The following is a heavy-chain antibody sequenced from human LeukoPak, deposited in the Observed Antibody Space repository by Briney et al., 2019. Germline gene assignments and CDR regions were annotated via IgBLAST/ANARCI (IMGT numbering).Heavy chain of an antibody. CDR1: GYSFTTYW. CDR2: IYPDDSDT. J-gene: IGHJ5*02. V-gene: IGHV5-51*01. D-gene: IGHD3-10*01. Sequence: GESLKISCKTCGYSFTTYWIGWVRQKPGTSLEWVGAIYPDDSDTRYSPSFQGQVVISADRSVRTAYMQWNTLKTSDTGMYYCVRQRGASGTINQVDPWGQGTLVTISS. CDR3: VRQRGASGTINQVDP.